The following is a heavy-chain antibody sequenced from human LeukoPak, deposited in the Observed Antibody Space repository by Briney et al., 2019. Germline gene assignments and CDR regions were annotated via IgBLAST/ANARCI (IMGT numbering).Heavy chain of an antibody. CDR1: GFTFSSYA. D-gene: IGHD6-6*01. J-gene: IGHJ5*02. Sequence: GGSLRLSCAAPGFTFSSYAMSWVRQAPGKGLEWVSAVSTSGDTTNYADSVKGRFTISRDNSKNTLYLQMNSLRAEDTAVYYCARALVAGRYDPWGQGTLGTVSS. CDR3: ARALVAGRYDP. V-gene: IGHV3-23*01. CDR2: VSTSGDTT.